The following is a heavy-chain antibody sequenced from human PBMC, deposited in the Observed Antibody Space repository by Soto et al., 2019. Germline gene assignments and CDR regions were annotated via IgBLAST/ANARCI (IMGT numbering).Heavy chain of an antibody. CDR2: IYYSEST. J-gene: IGHJ4*02. CDR3: ARHYTGSGSYYNVDYFDY. Sequence: QLQLQESGPGLVKPSETLSLTCTVSGGSISSSSYYWGWIRQPPGKGLEWIGSIYYSESTYYNPPTKSLVTLSVDTSKNQFSLKLSSVTAADTAVYYCARHYTGSGSYYNVDYFDYWGQGTLVTFSS. D-gene: IGHD3-10*01. V-gene: IGHV4-39*01. CDR1: GGSISSSSYY.